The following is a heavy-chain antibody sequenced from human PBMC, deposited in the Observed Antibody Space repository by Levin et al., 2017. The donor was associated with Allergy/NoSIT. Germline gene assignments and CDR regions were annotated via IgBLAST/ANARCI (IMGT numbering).Heavy chain of an antibody. CDR1: GFMFDDYA. V-gene: IGHV3-9*01. CDR2: ISWDSGAI. J-gene: IGHJ2*01. CDR3: AKGRGDNVWRYFDL. D-gene: IGHD4-17*01. Sequence: GGSLRLSCAASGFMFDDYAMHWVRRAPGKGLEWVSSISWDSGAIGYAESVKGRFTTSRDNARNSLYVQMNSLRADDTALYYCAKGRGDNVWRYFDLWGRGTLVTVSS.